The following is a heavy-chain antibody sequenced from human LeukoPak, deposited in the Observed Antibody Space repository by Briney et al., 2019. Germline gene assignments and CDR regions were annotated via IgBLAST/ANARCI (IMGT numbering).Heavy chain of an antibody. V-gene: IGHV3-30*14. J-gene: IGHJ1*01. CDR3: ASRSNGVAVD. D-gene: IGHD2-2*01. CDR1: GFTFSSYA. Sequence: GGSLRLSCAASGFTFSSYAMHWVRQAPGKGLEWVAVISYDGSNKYYADSVKGRFTISRDNSKNTLSLQMNNLRADDTAVYYCASRSNGVAVDWGQGTLVTVSS. CDR2: ISYDGSNK.